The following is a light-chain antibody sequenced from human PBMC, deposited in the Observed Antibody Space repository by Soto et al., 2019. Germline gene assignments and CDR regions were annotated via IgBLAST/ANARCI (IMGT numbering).Light chain of an antibody. Sequence: DIQMTQSPSSLSASVGDRVTITCQASQDISNYLDLYQQKPGKAPKLLIYDASNLATGVPSRFSGSGSGTDFTFTIISLQPQDIATYYFQQYDNLLITFGQGTRLEIK. J-gene: IGKJ5*01. CDR1: QDISNY. CDR3: QQYDNLLIT. V-gene: IGKV1-33*01. CDR2: DAS.